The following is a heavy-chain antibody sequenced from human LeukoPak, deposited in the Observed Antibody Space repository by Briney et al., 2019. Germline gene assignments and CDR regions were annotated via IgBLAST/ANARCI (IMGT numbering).Heavy chain of an antibody. Sequence: GGSLRLSCAASGLTVSSNYMNWVRQAPGKGLGWVSALYIGGNTYYADSVRGRVTISRDNSKNTLYLQMNSLRAEDTAIYYCTTAAGYNYGQYWGQGTLVTVFS. CDR3: TTAAGYNYGQY. J-gene: IGHJ4*02. CDR1: GLTVSSNY. V-gene: IGHV3-53*01. D-gene: IGHD5-18*01. CDR2: LYIGGNT.